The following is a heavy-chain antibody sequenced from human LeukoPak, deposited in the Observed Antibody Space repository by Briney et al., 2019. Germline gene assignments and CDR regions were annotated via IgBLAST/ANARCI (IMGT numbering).Heavy chain of an antibody. D-gene: IGHD6-13*01. CDR2: IYYSGST. CDR3: TRGGFSSWYSTY. V-gene: IGHV4-59*01. Sequence: SETLSLTCTVSGGSISSYYWSWIRQPPGKGLEWIGYIYYSGSTNYNPSLKSRVTISVDTSKNQFSLKLSSVTAADTAVYYCTRGGFSSWYSTYWGQRTLVTVSS. CDR1: GGSISSYY. J-gene: IGHJ4*02.